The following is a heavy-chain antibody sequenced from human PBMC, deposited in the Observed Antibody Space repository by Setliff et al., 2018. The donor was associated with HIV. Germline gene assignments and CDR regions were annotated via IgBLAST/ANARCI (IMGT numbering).Heavy chain of an antibody. CDR1: GFTFSSYS. Sequence: GSLRLSCAASGFTFSSYSMNWVRQAPGKGLEWVGRIRSETSGGTRDYAAPVKGRFTVSRDDSTNSVFLQMSSLKIEDTAVYYCAADLAEYGSGEFDNWGQGTLVTVSS. J-gene: IGHJ4*02. CDR3: AADLAEYGSGEFDN. V-gene: IGHV3-15*01. CDR2: IRSETSGGTR. D-gene: IGHD3-10*01.